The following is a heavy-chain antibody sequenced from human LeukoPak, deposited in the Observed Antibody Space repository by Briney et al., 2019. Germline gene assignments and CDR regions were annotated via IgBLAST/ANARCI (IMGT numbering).Heavy chain of an antibody. D-gene: IGHD6-19*01. CDR2: MNPNSGNT. Sequence: ASVKVSCKASGYTFTSYDINWVRQATGQGLEWMGWMNPNSGNTGYAQKFQGRVTMTRNTSISTAYMELSSLRSEDTAVYYCARGRGVAGTSDYWGQGTLVTVSS. J-gene: IGHJ4*02. CDR1: GYTFTSYD. CDR3: ARGRGVAGTSDY. V-gene: IGHV1-8*01.